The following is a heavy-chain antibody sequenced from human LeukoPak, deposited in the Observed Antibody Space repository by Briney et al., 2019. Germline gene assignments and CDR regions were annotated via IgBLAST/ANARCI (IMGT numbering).Heavy chain of an antibody. CDR2: IYYSGST. V-gene: IGHV4-31*03. D-gene: IGHD3-22*01. J-gene: IGHJ4*02. CDR1: GGSISSGGYY. CDR3: ARGVRANFDY. Sequence: PSETLSLTCTVSGGSISSGGYYWSWTRQHPGKGLEWIGYIYYSGSTYYNPSLKSRVTISVDTSKNQFSLKLSSVTAADTAVYYCARGVRANFDYWGQGTLVTVSS.